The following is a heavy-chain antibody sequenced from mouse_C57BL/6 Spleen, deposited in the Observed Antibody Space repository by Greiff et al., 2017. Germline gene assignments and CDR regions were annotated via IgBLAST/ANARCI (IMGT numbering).Heavy chain of an antibody. V-gene: IGHV5-9-1*02. Sequence: EVKLVESGEGLVKPGGSLKLSCAASGFTFSSYAMSWVRQTPEKRLEWVAYISSGGDYIYYADTVTGRFTISRDNARNTLYLQMSSLKSEDTAMYYFTRQLRTYAMDYWGQGTSVTVSS. CDR3: TRQLRTYAMDY. CDR1: GFTFSSYA. J-gene: IGHJ4*01. D-gene: IGHD3-2*02. CDR2: ISSGGDYI.